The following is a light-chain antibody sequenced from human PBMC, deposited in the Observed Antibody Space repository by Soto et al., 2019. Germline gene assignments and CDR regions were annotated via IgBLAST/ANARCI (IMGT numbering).Light chain of an antibody. J-gene: IGLJ1*01. Sequence: QSTLTQPASVSGSPGQSITISCTGSSSDVGGNKYVSWYQQYPGKAPKLMICDVSNRPSGVSNRFSGSKSGNTASLTISGLQAEDEADYYCSAFTGTTYVLGTGTKVTVL. CDR2: DVS. CDR3: SAFTGTTYV. CDR1: SSDVGGNKY. V-gene: IGLV2-14*01.